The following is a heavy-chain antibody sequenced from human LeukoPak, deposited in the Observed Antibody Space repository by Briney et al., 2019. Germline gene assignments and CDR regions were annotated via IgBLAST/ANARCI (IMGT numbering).Heavy chain of an antibody. Sequence: GESLKISCKGSGYSFTSYWIGCVRQMPGKGLEWMGIIYPGDSDTRYSPSFQGQVTISADKSISTAYLQWSSLKASDTAMYYCARRDYYDSSGYSYYFDYWGQGTLVTVSS. J-gene: IGHJ4*02. CDR3: ARRDYYDSSGYSYYFDY. CDR2: IYPGDSDT. V-gene: IGHV5-51*01. CDR1: GYSFTSYW. D-gene: IGHD3-22*01.